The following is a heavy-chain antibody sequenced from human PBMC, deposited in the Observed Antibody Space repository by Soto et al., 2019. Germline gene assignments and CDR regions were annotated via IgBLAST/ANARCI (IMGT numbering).Heavy chain of an antibody. Sequence: ASVKVSCKASGYTFTRYAMHWVRQAPGQRLEWMGWINAGNGNTKYSQKFQGRVTITRDTSASTAYMELSSLRSEDTAVYYCATAHIAARPYGMDVCDQGTTVTVSS. V-gene: IGHV1-3*01. CDR2: INAGNGNT. J-gene: IGHJ6*02. CDR3: ATAHIAARPYGMDV. CDR1: GYTFTRYA. D-gene: IGHD6-13*01.